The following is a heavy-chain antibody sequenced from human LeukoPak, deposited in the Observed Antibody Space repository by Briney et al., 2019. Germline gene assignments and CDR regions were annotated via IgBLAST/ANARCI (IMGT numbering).Heavy chain of an antibody. J-gene: IGHJ3*02. V-gene: IGHV3-15*01. CDR1: GFTFSNYW. CDR2: IKSKTGGGAT. Sequence: GGSLRLSCAASGFTFSNYWMSWVRQAPGKGLEWVGRIKSKTGGGATDYVAPVKGRFSISRDDSKNTLYLQMNSLKTEATGVYYCTEEGRYSRGGYVGYGIWGQGTMVTVSS. CDR3: TEEGRYSRGGYVGYGI. D-gene: IGHD6-19*01.